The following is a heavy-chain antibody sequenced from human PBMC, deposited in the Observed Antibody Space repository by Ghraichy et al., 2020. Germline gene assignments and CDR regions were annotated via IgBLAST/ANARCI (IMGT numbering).Heavy chain of an antibody. CDR3: ARDTGRYGAMVMDFDY. J-gene: IGHJ4*02. V-gene: IGHV3-23*01. CDR1: GFTFSSYA. CDR2: ISGRGGST. D-gene: IGHD5-18*01. Sequence: GGSLRLSCAASGFTFSSYAMIWVRQAPGKGLEWVSAISGRGGSTYYADSVKGRFTISRDNSMNTLYLQMHSLRAEDTAVYHCARDTGRYGAMVMDFDYWGQGTLVTVSS.